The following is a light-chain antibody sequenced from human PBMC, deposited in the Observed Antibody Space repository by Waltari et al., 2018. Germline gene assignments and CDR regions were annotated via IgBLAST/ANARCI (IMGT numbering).Light chain of an antibody. V-gene: IGKV1-5*03. J-gene: IGKJ1*01. Sequence: DIQMTQSPSTLSASVGDRVTITCRASQSISSWLALYQQQPGKAPKLLIDKASSLESGVTSRFSGSGSGTEFTLTISSLQPDDFATYYCQQYNSYWGTFGQGTKVEIK. CDR1: QSISSW. CDR2: KAS. CDR3: QQYNSYWGT.